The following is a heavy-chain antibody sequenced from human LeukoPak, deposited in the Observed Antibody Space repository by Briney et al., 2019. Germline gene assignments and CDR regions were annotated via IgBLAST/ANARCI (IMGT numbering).Heavy chain of an antibody. J-gene: IGHJ6*03. Sequence: GGSLRLSCAASGFTFSSYWMHWVRQAPGKGLVWVSRISSDGGNTVYADSVKGRFTISRDNANDTLYLQMDSRRGDDTAGYYWAIEWGLRGAYYMVVWGKGTTVTVSS. V-gene: IGHV3-74*01. CDR3: AIEWGLRGAYYMVV. CDR2: ISSDGGNT. D-gene: IGHD1-26*01. CDR1: GFTFSSYW.